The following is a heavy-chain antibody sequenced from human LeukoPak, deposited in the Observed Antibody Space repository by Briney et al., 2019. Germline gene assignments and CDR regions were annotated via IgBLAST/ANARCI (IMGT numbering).Heavy chain of an antibody. CDR1: GGSISSGGYS. J-gene: IGHJ4*02. Sequence: SETLSLTCAVSGGSISSGGYSWSWIRQPAGKGLEWLGRIYTSGSANYKSSLKSRVTMSVDTSKNQFSLNLTSVTAADTAVYYCARDSESTAGRSFDFWGQGILVTVSS. V-gene: IGHV4-61*02. CDR2: IYTSGSA. D-gene: IGHD1-1*01. CDR3: ARDSESTAGRSFDF.